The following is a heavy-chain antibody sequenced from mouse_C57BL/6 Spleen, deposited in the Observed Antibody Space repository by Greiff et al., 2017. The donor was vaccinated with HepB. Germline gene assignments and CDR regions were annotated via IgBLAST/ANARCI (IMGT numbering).Heavy chain of an antibody. V-gene: IGHV1-9*01. Sequence: QVQLQQSGAELMKPGASVKLSCKATGYTFTGYWIEWVKQRPGHGLEWIGEILPGSGCTNYNEKFKGKATFTADTSSNTAYMQLSSLTTEDSAIYYCARYPYYYGKEDYFDYWGQGTTLTVSS. CDR2: ILPGSGCT. CDR3: ARYPYYYGKEDYFDY. D-gene: IGHD1-1*01. J-gene: IGHJ2*01. CDR1: GYTFTGYW.